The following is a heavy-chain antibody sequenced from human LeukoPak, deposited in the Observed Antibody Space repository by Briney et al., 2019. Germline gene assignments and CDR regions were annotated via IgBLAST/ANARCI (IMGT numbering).Heavy chain of an antibody. CDR1: GFTFSSYS. CDR3: ARDSSYYYDSSGHGGGDAFDI. D-gene: IGHD3-22*01. Sequence: GGSLRLSCAASGFTFSSYSMNWVRQAPGKGLEWVSYISSSGSTIYYADSVKGRFTISRDNAKNSLYLQMNGLRAEDTAVYYCARDSSYYYDSSGHGGGDAFDIWGQGTMVTVSS. CDR2: ISSSGSTI. J-gene: IGHJ3*02. V-gene: IGHV3-48*04.